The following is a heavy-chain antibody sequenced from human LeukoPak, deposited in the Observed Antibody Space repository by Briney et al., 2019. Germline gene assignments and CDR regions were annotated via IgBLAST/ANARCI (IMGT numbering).Heavy chain of an antibody. CDR1: GFTFSDYY. CDR3: ARDGGDYYDSSGYHY. D-gene: IGHD3-22*01. Sequence: PGGSLRLSCAASGFTFSDYYMSWLRQAPGKGLEWVSYISSSGSTIYYADSVKGRFTISRDNAKNSLYLQMNSLRTEDTAVYYCARDGGDYYDSSGYHYWGQGTLVTVSS. V-gene: IGHV3-11*04. J-gene: IGHJ4*02. CDR2: ISSSGSTI.